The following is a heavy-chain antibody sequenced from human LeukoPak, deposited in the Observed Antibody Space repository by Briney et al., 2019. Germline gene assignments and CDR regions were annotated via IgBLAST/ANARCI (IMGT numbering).Heavy chain of an antibody. CDR3: ARDYWWNYDY. J-gene: IGHJ4*02. Sequence: SGGSLRLSCAASGFTFSDYAMHWVRQAPGKGLEWVAVISKDGSDKYYPGSVRGRFTISRDNSKNTIYLQMDSLRAEDTAIYYCARDYWWNYDYWGQGTLLTVSS. D-gene: IGHD1-7*01. V-gene: IGHV3-30-3*01. CDR2: ISKDGSDK. CDR1: GFTFSDYA.